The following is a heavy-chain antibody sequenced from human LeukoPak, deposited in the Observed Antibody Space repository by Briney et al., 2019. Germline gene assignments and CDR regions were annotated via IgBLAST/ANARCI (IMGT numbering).Heavy chain of an antibody. Sequence: GASVKVSCKASGYSFTAYYMHWVRQAPGQGLEWMGWINPNSGGTNYAQKFQGRVTMTRNTSISTAYMELSSLRSEDTAVYYCARFRFGIDYYYYYMDVWGKGTTVTISS. V-gene: IGHV1-2*02. CDR2: INPNSGGT. D-gene: IGHD3-10*01. J-gene: IGHJ6*03. CDR3: ARFRFGIDYYYYYMDV. CDR1: GYSFTAYY.